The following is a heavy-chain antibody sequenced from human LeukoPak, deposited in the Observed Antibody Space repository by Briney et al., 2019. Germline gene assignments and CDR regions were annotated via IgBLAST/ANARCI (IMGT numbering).Heavy chain of an antibody. J-gene: IGHJ4*02. V-gene: IGHV3-21*01. CDR1: GFTFSTYN. Sequence: KPGGSLRLSCAASGFTFSTYNMNWVRQAPGKGLEWVSSISSSSNYIYYADSVKGRFTISRDNSKNTLYLQMNSLRAEDTAVYYCAKDSSADDSSGYSYYFDYWGQGTLVTVSS. D-gene: IGHD3-22*01. CDR3: AKDSSADDSSGYSYYFDY. CDR2: ISSSSNYI.